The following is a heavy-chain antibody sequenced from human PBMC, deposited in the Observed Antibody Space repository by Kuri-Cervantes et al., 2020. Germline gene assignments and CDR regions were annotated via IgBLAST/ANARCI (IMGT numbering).Heavy chain of an antibody. J-gene: IGHJ4*02. D-gene: IGHD1-26*01. Sequence: GESLKISCAASGFTFTDYYMSWIRQAPGKGLEWVSYISSSGGTIYYADSVKGRFTISRDNAKNSLYLQMNSLRAEDTALYYCAKGGWELRTDGLKFDYWGQGTLVTVSS. CDR2: ISSSGGTI. V-gene: IGHV3-11*01. CDR1: GFTFTDYY. CDR3: AKGGWELRTDGLKFDY.